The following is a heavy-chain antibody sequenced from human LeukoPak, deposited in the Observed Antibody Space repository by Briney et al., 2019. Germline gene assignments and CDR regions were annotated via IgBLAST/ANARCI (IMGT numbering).Heavy chain of an antibody. CDR3: ARGLAQKSSRGWWFDP. V-gene: IGHV1-2*02. D-gene: IGHD3-10*01. CDR2: INPNSGGT. CDR1: GYTFTDYY. J-gene: IGHJ5*02. Sequence: GASVKVSCKASGYTFTDYYMHWVRQAPGQGLEWMGWINPNSGGTNYAQKFQGRVTMTRDTSISTAYMELSRLRSDDTAVYYCARGLAQKSSRGWWFDPWGQGTLVTVSS.